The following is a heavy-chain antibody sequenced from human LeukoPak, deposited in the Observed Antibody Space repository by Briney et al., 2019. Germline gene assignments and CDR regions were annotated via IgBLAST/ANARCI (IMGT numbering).Heavy chain of an antibody. V-gene: IGHV5-51*01. CDR1: GYSFTTYW. J-gene: IGHJ4*02. CDR3: ARHLRREGLADY. Sequence: GESLQISFKGSGYSFTTYWIGWVRPMPGKGREWMGVIYPGDSDTRYSPSFQGQVTISVDKSINAAYLQWNSLKASDTAMYYCARHLRREGLADYWGQGTLVTVSS. D-gene: IGHD3/OR15-3a*01. CDR2: IYPGDSDT.